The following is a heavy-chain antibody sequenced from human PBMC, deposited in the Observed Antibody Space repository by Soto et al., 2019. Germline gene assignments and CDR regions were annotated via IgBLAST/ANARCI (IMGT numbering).Heavy chain of an antibody. Sequence: QVQLVESGGGVVQPVRSLRLSCAASGFTFSSYGMHWVRQAPGKGLEWVAVIWYDGSNKYYADTVKGRFTISRDNYKNPLYLHMNSLRAEETAVYYCSRDYCSGSCPTYYYYGRVVCCQGTTVTVSS. CDR3: SRDYCSGSCPTYYYYGRVV. J-gene: IGHJ6*02. CDR1: GFTFSSYG. D-gene: IGHD6-13*01. V-gene: IGHV3-33*01. CDR2: IWYDGSNK.